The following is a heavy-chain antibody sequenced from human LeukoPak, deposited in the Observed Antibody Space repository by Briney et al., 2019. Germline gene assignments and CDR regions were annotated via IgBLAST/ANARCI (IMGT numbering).Heavy chain of an antibody. Sequence: GSLRLSCAAFGFTFSSYGMHWVRQAPGKGLEWVAVISYDGSNKYYADSVKGRFTISRDNSKNTLYLQMNSLRAEDTAVYYCAWGPKYYDFWSGYSPLSYWGQGTLVTVSS. V-gene: IGHV3-30*03. D-gene: IGHD3-3*01. CDR2: ISYDGSNK. CDR1: GFTFSSYG. J-gene: IGHJ4*02. CDR3: AWGPKYYDFWSGYSPLSY.